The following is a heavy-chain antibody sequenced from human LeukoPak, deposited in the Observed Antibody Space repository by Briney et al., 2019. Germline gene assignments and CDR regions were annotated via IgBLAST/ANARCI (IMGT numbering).Heavy chain of an antibody. CDR2: IYPGDSDT. Sequence: GESLKISCKGSGYSFTSYWIGWVRQMPGKGLEWMGIIYPGDSDTRYSPSFQGQVTISADKSISTAYMELSRLRSDDTAVYYCAREGSSWPFDYRGQGTLVTASS. D-gene: IGHD6-13*01. CDR1: GYSFTSYW. CDR3: AREGSSWPFDY. J-gene: IGHJ4*02. V-gene: IGHV5-51*01.